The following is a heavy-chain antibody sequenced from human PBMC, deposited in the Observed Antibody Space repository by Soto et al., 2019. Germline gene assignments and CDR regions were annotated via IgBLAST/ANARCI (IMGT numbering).Heavy chain of an antibody. D-gene: IGHD1-20*01. CDR2: IDAGGGST. Sequence: EVQLLESGGGLVQPGGSLRLSCTASGFTFSNIAITWVRPAPGKGLEWVSTIDAGGGSTHYADSVKGRFTISRDNSKNTLYLQMNSLRAEDTSVYYCAILNSASGSYWGQGSLITVSS. CDR3: AILNSASGSY. J-gene: IGHJ4*02. CDR1: GFTFSNIA. V-gene: IGHV3-23*01.